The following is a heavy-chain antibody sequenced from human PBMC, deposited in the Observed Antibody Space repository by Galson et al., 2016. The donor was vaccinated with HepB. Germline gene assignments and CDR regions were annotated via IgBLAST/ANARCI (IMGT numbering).Heavy chain of an antibody. Sequence: SLRLSCAASGFTFSDYYMDWIRQAPGKGLEWIGRTSDKARSYTTEYAASVKGRSTISRDNSKKSMYLQMNSLKTEDTAVYYCAKGGVNTLGAFDVWGQGTMVTVSS. CDR2: TSDKARSYTT. J-gene: IGHJ3*01. CDR1: GFTFSDYY. CDR3: AKGGVNTLGAFDV. V-gene: IGHV3-72*01. D-gene: IGHD2-8*02.